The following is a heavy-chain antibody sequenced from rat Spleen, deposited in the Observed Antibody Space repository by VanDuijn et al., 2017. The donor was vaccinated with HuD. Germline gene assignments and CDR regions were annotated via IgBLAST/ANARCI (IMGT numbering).Heavy chain of an antibody. CDR1: VFTFSNYD. CDR3: TRGYYFDY. V-gene: IGHV5-29*01. CDR2: ISYDGSST. J-gene: IGHJ2*01. Sequence: EVRLVESGGGLVQPGRSMKLSCAASVFTFSNYDMVWVRQAPTKGLQCVASISYDGSSTYYRDSVKGRFTISRDFAKSTLFLQMDSLRSEDTAPSYCTRGYYFDYWVQGVMVTVSS.